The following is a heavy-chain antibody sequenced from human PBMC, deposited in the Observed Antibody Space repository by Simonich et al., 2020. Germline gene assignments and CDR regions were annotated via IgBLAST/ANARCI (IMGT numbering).Heavy chain of an antibody. V-gene: IGHV3-48*03. CDR1: GFTFSSYE. CDR2: ISRSGSTK. D-gene: IGHD4-17*01. J-gene: IGHJ4*02. CDR3: ARHYYGDYYFDY. Sequence: EVQLVESGGGLVQPGGSLRLSCAASGFTFSSYEMNWVRQAPGKGLEWVSYISRSGSTKYYANSGKGRFTISRDNAKNSLYLKMNSLRAEDTAVYYCARHYYGDYYFDYWGQGTLVTVSS.